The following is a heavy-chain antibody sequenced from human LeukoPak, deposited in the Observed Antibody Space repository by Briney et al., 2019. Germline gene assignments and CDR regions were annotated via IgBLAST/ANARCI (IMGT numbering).Heavy chain of an antibody. Sequence: ASVKVSCKASGYTFTGYYMHWVRQAPGQGLEWMGWLNPKRGGTNYAQKFQGRVTMTRDTSITSAYMELSRLTSDDTAVYYCARDNGMGYYGGSGYFDYWGQGTLVTVSS. J-gene: IGHJ4*02. CDR1: GYTFTGYY. CDR3: ARDNGMGYYGGSGYFDY. CDR2: LNPKRGGT. V-gene: IGHV1-2*02. D-gene: IGHD1-26*01.